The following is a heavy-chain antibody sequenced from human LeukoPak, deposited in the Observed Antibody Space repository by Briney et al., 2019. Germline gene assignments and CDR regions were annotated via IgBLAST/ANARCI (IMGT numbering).Heavy chain of an antibody. Sequence: SESLSLTCTVSGGSISSSTYYWGWIRQPPGKGLEWIGNIFYSGSTYYNPSLKSRVTISVDTSKNQFSLQLSSVTAADTAVYYCARRYGVAFDIWGQGTMVIVSS. CDR3: ARRYGVAFDI. CDR1: GGSISSSTYY. V-gene: IGHV4-39*01. D-gene: IGHD4/OR15-4a*01. CDR2: IFYSGST. J-gene: IGHJ3*02.